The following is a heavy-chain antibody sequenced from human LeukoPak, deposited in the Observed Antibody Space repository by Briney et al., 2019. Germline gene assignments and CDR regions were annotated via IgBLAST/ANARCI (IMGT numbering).Heavy chain of an antibody. CDR2: IDPPSGVP. CDR1: GNTFTGQF. CDR3: ARSGFSTGFYLDF. J-gene: IGHJ4*02. V-gene: IGHV1-2*02. D-gene: IGHD6-19*01. Sequence: GASVKVSCKASGNTFTGQFIHWLRQAPGEGLEWMGWIDPPSGVPHYAQKFQDTVTLTRDTSTGTAYMELHRLQSDDTAVYYCARSGFSTGFYLDFWGQGTLISVSS.